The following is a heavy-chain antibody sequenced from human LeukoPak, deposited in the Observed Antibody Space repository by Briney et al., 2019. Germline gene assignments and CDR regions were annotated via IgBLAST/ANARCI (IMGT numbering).Heavy chain of an antibody. J-gene: IGHJ4*02. D-gene: IGHD3-22*01. CDR1: GFSFDDYA. Sequence: GGSLRLSCAASGFSFDDYAMHWVRQAPGKGLEWVSGITWNRGTIGYADSVKGRFTISRDNAKNSLYLQMNSLRAEDTALYYCAKGYYDSSGGSFDYWGQGTLVTVSS. V-gene: IGHV3-9*01. CDR3: AKGYYDSSGGSFDY. CDR2: ITWNRGTI.